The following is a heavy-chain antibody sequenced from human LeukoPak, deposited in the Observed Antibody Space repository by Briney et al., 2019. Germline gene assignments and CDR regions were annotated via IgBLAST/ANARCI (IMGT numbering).Heavy chain of an antibody. CDR1: GYTFTGYY. CDR2: INPNSGGT. CDR3: ARDLVTMVRGVVGRTRGFDP. Sequence: GASVKVSCKASGYTFTGYYMHWVRQAPGQGLEWMGWINPNSGGTNYAQKFQGRVTMTRDTPISTAYMELSRLRSDDTAVYYCARDLVTMVRGVVGRTRGFDPWGQGTLVTVSS. D-gene: IGHD3-10*01. V-gene: IGHV1-2*02. J-gene: IGHJ5*02.